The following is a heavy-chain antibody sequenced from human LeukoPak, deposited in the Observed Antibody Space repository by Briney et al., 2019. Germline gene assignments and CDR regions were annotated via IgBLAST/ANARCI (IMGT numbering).Heavy chain of an antibody. D-gene: IGHD5-24*01. Sequence: SETLSLTCTVSGYSISSGYYWGWIRQPPGKGLEWIGSIYHSGSTYYNPSLKSRVTISVDTAKNQFSLKLSSVTAADTAVYYCASLVEMATISYDYWGQGTLVTVSS. CDR3: ASLVEMATISYDY. CDR1: GYSISSGYY. V-gene: IGHV4-38-2*02. J-gene: IGHJ4*02. CDR2: IYHSGST.